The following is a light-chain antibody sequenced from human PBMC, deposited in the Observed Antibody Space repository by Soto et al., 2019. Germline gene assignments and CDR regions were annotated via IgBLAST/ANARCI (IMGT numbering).Light chain of an antibody. CDR2: YDS. J-gene: IGLJ3*02. CDR3: QVWDSSSAHPV. Sequence: SYELTQPPSVSVAPGKTARITCGGNNIGSKSVHWYQQKPGQAPVLVIYYDSDRPSGIPERFSGSNSGNTATLTISRVEAGDDADYYCQVWDSSSAHPVFGGGTKLTVL. V-gene: IGLV3-21*04. CDR1: NIGSKS.